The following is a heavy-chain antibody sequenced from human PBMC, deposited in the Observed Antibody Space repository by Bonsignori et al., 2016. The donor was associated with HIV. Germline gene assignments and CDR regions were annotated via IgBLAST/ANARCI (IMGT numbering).Heavy chain of an antibody. V-gene: IGHV3-7*01. CDR1: GFTFSSYC. CDR2: IEQDGSEK. CDR3: AREGFGELLTPPFDY. D-gene: IGHD3-10*01. Sequence: GESLKISCAASGFTFSSYCMSWVRQAPGKGLEWVANIEQDGSEKYYVDSVKGRFTISRDNAKNSLYLQMNSLRAEDTAVYYCAREGFGELLTPPFDYWGPGNPGHRLL. J-gene: IGHJ4*02.